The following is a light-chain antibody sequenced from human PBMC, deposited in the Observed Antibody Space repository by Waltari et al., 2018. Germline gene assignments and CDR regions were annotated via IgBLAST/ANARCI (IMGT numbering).Light chain of an antibody. V-gene: IGKV3-20*01. CDR3: QQYGNSPLFS. J-gene: IGKJ2*03. Sequence: EIELTQSPGTLSLSPGETATLSCRASQTVVSRYFAWYRHKRGQAPKLLSFGGSRRAADIPDRFSGSGSGTDFTLTISNLEPEDSAIYYCQQYGNSPLFSFGPGTKLEIK. CDR1: QTVVSRY. CDR2: GGS.